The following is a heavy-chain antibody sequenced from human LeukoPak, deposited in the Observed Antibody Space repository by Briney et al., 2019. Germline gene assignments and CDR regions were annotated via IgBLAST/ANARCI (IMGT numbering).Heavy chain of an antibody. D-gene: IGHD2-2*01. J-gene: IGHJ6*03. CDR3: ARQYDSYFYYYLDL. Sequence: YHPYSTYYNPSLKCRVTISVYTSRNQFSLKLSFVTAADTAVYYCARQYDSYFYYYLDLWGTGTTVTVSS. V-gene: IGHV4-30-2*04. CDR2: YHPYST.